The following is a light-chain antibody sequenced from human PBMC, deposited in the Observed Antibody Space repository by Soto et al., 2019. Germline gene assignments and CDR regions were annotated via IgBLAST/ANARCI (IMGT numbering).Light chain of an antibody. CDR2: KAS. CDR1: QSINGW. J-gene: IGKJ1*01. CDR3: HQYHNFPRT. V-gene: IGKV1-5*03. Sequence: DIQLTQSPSTLSSSCGDRVGITSRASQSINGWLAWYQQKTGQPPNILIYKASTLASGVPSRFRGSGSGTEFTLAVSRLQPDDFETYYCHQYHNFPRTFGQGTKVDI.